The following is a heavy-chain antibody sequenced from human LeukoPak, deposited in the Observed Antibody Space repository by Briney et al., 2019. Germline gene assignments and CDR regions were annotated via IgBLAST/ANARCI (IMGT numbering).Heavy chain of an antibody. CDR1: GYTFTSYG. CDR3: ARSGAYYYDSSGYYPALYYFDY. CDR2: ISAYNGNT. Sequence: GSSVKVSCKASGYTFTSYGISWVRQAPGQGLEWMGWISAYNGNTNYAQKLQGRVTMTTDTSTSTAYMELRSLRSDDTAVYYCARSGAYYYDSSGYYPALYYFDYWGQGTLVTVSS. D-gene: IGHD3-22*01. V-gene: IGHV1-18*01. J-gene: IGHJ4*02.